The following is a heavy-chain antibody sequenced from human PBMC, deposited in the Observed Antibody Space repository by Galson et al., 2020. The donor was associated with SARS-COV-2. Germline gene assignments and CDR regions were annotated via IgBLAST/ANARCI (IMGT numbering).Heavy chain of an antibody. CDR1: GFTFSSYA. J-gene: IGHJ6*02. V-gene: IGHV3-30*04. CDR3: ARDGPGIGGVVPVRPRDDYYYYYGMDD. D-gene: IGHD2-2*01. CDR2: ISYDGSNK. Sequence: GESLKISCAASGFTFSSYAMHWVRQAPGKGLEWVAVISYDGSNKYYADSVTGRFTISRDNSKNTLYLQMNSLRAEDTAVYYCARDGPGIGGVVPVRPRDDYYYYYGMDDWGQGTTVAVAS.